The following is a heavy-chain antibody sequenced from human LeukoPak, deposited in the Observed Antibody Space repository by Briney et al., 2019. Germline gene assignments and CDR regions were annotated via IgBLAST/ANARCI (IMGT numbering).Heavy chain of an antibody. V-gene: IGHV1-2*02. CDR1: GYTFTGYH. CDR3: ARVTAAAGTTLCY. J-gene: IGHJ4*02. D-gene: IGHD6-13*01. Sequence: GASVKVSCKASGYTFTGYHMHWVRQAPGQGLEWMGWINPNSGGTNYAQKFQGRVTMTRETSISTAYMELSRLRSDDTAVYYCARVTAAAGTTLCYWGQGTLVTVSS. CDR2: INPNSGGT.